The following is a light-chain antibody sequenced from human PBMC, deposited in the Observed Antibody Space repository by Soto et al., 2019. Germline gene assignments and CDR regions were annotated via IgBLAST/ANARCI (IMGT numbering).Light chain of an antibody. CDR2: AAS. Sequence: DIQLTQSPSFLSASVGDRVTITCRASQGLSSDLAWYQQKPGKAPKLLIYAASTLQSGVPSRFSGSGSGTEVPLTISSLQPEDFATYYCQQLNSYPITFGQGTRLEIK. CDR3: QQLNSYPIT. CDR1: QGLSSD. V-gene: IGKV1-9*01. J-gene: IGKJ5*01.